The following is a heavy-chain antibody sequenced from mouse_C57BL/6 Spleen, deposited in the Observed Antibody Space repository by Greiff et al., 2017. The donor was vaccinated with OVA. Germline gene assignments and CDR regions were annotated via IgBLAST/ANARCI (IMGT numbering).Heavy chain of an antibody. D-gene: IGHD1-1*01. Sequence: EVQRVESGGGLVQPKGSLKLSCAASGFTFNTYAMHWVRQAPGKGLEWVARIRRKSSNYATYYADSVKDRFTISRDDSQSMLYLQMNNLKTEDTAMYYCVRGITTGEAMDYWGQGTSVTVSS. V-gene: IGHV10-3*01. CDR2: IRRKSSNYAT. J-gene: IGHJ4*01. CDR3: VRGITTGEAMDY. CDR1: GFTFNTYA.